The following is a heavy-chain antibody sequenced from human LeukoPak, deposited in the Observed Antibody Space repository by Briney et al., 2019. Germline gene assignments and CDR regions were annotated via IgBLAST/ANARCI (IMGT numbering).Heavy chain of an antibody. CDR3: ARGGDFWSGYYTPFDY. D-gene: IGHD3-3*01. J-gene: IGHJ4*02. CDR2: IYHSGNT. Sequence: KTSGTLSLTCAVSGGSISSSNWWSWVRQPPGKGLEWIGEIYHSGNTNYNPSLKSRVTISVDKSKNQFSLKLSSVTAADTAVYYCARGGDFWSGYYTPFDYWGQGTLVTVSS. CDR1: GGSISSSNW. V-gene: IGHV4-4*02.